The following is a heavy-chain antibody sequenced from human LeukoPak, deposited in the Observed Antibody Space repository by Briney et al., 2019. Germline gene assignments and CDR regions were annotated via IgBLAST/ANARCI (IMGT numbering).Heavy chain of an antibody. CDR3: ARGHTAVTRHFDF. CDR1: GFTFSSHD. Sequence: GGSLRLSCAASGFTFSSHDMHWVRQAPGKGLEWVSIISSGSSAIFSADALKGRFTISRDDAKNLLYLDMNSLRAEDTAVYYCARGHTAVTRHFDFWGQGTLVTVSS. CDR2: ISSGSSAI. D-gene: IGHD4-17*01. V-gene: IGHV3-21*01. J-gene: IGHJ4*02.